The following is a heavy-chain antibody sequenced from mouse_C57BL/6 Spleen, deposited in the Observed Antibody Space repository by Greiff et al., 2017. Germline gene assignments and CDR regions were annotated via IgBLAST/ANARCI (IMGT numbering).Heavy chain of an antibody. CDR3: ARAEDGYLDY. V-gene: IGHV1-82*01. CDR1: GYAFSSSW. Sequence: VQLQQSGPELVKPGASVKISCKASGYAFSSSWMNWVKQRPGKGLEWIGRIYPGDGDTNYNGKFKGKATLTADKSSSTAYMQLSSLTSEDSAVYFCARAEDGYLDYWRQGTTLTVSS. D-gene: IGHD2-3*01. CDR2: IYPGDGDT. J-gene: IGHJ2*01.